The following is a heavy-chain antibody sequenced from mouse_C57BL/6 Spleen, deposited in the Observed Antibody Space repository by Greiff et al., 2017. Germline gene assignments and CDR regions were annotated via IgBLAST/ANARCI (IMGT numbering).Heavy chain of an antibody. CDR2: IDPETGGT. CDR3: TRGGYPHNFVY. J-gene: IGHJ2*01. CDR1: GYTFTDYE. V-gene: IGHV1-15*01. Sequence: QVQLKESGAELVRPGASVTLSCKASGYTFTDYEMHWVKQTPVHGLEWIGAIDPETGGTAYNQKFKGKAILTADKSSSAAYMELRSLTSEDSAVYYCTRGGYPHNFVYWGQDTTLTVSS. D-gene: IGHD2-2*01.